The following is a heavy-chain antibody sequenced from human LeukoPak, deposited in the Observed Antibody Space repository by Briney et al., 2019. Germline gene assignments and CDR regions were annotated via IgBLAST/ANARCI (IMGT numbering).Heavy chain of an antibody. CDR3: AREAGIAARPSRWFDP. CDR2: IYSGGST. Sequence: PGGSLRLSCAASGFTVSSNYMSWVRQAPGKGMEWGSVIYSGGSTYYADSEKGRFTISRDNSKNTLYLQMNSLRAEDTAVYYCAREAGIAARPSRWFDPWGQGTLVTVSS. CDR1: GFTVSSNY. D-gene: IGHD6-6*01. V-gene: IGHV3-66*02. J-gene: IGHJ5*02.